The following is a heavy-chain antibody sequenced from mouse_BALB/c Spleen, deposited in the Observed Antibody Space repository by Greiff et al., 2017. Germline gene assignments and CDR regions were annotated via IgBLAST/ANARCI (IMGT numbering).Heavy chain of an antibody. CDR3: ARQISY. V-gene: IGHV5-12-1*01. Sequence: EVQLVESGGGLVKPGGSLKLSCAASGFAFSSYDMSWVRQTPEKRLEWVAYISSGGGSTYYPDTVKGRFTISRDNAKNTLYLQMSSLKSEDTAMYYCARQISYWGQGTTLTVSS. J-gene: IGHJ2*01. CDR2: ISSGGGST. CDR1: GFAFSSYD.